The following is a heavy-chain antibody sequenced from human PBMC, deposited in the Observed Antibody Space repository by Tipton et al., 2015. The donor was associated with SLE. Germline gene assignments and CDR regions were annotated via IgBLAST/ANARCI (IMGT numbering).Heavy chain of an antibody. J-gene: IGHJ4*02. CDR1: GGSLSSGDYS. V-gene: IGHV4-30-2*01. Sequence: TLSLTCTVSGGSLSSGDYSWSWVRQPPGKGLEWIGHIFHSGSAYYNPSLKTRVTMSVDTSKSQFSLKLTSVTAADTAVYYCARFDYGDYVPAYWGQGALVTVSS. CDR2: IFHSGSA. CDR3: ARFDYGDYVPAY. D-gene: IGHD4-17*01.